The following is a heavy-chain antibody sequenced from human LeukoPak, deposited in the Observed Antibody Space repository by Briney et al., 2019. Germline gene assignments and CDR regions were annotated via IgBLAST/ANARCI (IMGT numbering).Heavy chain of an antibody. Sequence: GGSLRLSCAASGFTFSSYNMNWVRQAPGKGLEWVSSISTSSNYIYYADSVKGRFTISRDNARKSLFLQMNSLRAEDTAVYYCARDTYYDILTGYYNAGIIDYWGQGTLVTVSS. CDR1: GFTFSSYN. D-gene: IGHD3-9*01. CDR2: ISTSSNYI. CDR3: ARDTYYDILTGYYNAGIIDY. J-gene: IGHJ4*02. V-gene: IGHV3-21*01.